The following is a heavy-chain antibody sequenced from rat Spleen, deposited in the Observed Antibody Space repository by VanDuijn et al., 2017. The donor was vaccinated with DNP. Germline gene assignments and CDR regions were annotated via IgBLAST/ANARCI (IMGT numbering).Heavy chain of an antibody. CDR2: ISTRGGST. V-gene: IGHV5S23*01. D-gene: IGHD4-6*01. Sequence: EVQLVKTGGGLVQPGKSLKLSCAASGFTFSDYNMAWVRQAPTKGLEWVATISTRGGSTYYRDAVRGRFTVSRDNANNSLYLQMDSLRSEDTATYYCATPDPWDYAMDAWGQGTSVTVSS. CDR1: GFTFSDYN. J-gene: IGHJ4*01. CDR3: ATPDPWDYAMDA.